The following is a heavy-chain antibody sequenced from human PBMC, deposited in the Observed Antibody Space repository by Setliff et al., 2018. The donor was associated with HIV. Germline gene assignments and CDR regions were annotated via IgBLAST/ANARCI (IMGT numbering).Heavy chain of an antibody. CDR2: VYHSGGT. Sequence: SETLSLTCTVSGGSISSFSYYWAWIRQSPGKGLEWIGNVYHSGGTYYNPSIKSRVTISIDTSKNQLTLKLKSVTAADTAVYYCARVPLYYYGNLTEYWGQGTLVTVSS. D-gene: IGHD3-22*01. CDR1: GGSISSFSYY. J-gene: IGHJ4*02. V-gene: IGHV4-39*01. CDR3: ARVPLYYYGNLTEY.